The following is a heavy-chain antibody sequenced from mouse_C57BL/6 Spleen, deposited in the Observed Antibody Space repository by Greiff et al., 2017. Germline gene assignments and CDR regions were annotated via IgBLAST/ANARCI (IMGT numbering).Heavy chain of an antibody. V-gene: IGHV5-4*01. CDR3: ARGACFDY. CDR1: GFTFSSYA. J-gene: IGHJ2*01. CDR2: ISDGGSYT. Sequence: EVQGVESGGGLVKPGGSLKLSCAASGFTFSSYAMSWVRQTPEKRLEWVATISDGGSYTYYPENVQGRFTISRDNAKNKLYLQMSHLKSEDTAMYYCARGACFDYWSQGTTLTVSS.